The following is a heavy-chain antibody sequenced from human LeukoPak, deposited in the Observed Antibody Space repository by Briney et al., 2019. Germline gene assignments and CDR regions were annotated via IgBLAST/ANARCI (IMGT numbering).Heavy chain of an antibody. CDR3: ARDHGYSSGWYEGSGNFDL. J-gene: IGHJ2*01. V-gene: IGHV1-18*01. D-gene: IGHD6-19*01. Sequence: GASVKVSCKASGYTFTSYGISWVRQAPGQGLEWMGWISAYNGNTNYAQKLQGRVTMTTDTSTSTAYMELRSLRSDDTAVYYCARDHGYSSGWYEGSGNFDLWGRGTLVTVSS. CDR2: ISAYNGNT. CDR1: GYTFTSYG.